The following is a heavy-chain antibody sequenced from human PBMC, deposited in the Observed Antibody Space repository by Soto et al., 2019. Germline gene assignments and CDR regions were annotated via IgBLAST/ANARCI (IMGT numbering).Heavy chain of an antibody. V-gene: IGHV3-30-3*01. Sequence: GGSLRLSCAASGFTFSSYAMHWVRQAPGKGLEWVAVISYDGSNKNNADTVKGRFTISRDNSKNTLNLKINSLKAEDTAVYYCASMANGYGYWGQGTLVTVSS. CDR3: ASMANGYGY. D-gene: IGHD5-18*01. CDR2: ISYDGSNK. J-gene: IGHJ4*02. CDR1: GFTFSSYA.